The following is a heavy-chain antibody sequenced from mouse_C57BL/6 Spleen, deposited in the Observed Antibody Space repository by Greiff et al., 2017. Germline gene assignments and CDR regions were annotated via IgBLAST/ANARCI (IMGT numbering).Heavy chain of an antibody. J-gene: IGHJ2*01. CDR3: VTSVGDFDY. Sequence: QVQLQQPGAELVRPGSSVKLSCKASGYTFTSYWMHWVKQRPIQGLEWIGNIDPSDSETHYNQKFKDKATLTVDKSASTASMHVSSLTSEDSAVYCCVTSVGDFDYWGQGTTLTVAS. D-gene: IGHD1-1*01. V-gene: IGHV1-52*01. CDR1: GYTFTSYW. CDR2: IDPSDSET.